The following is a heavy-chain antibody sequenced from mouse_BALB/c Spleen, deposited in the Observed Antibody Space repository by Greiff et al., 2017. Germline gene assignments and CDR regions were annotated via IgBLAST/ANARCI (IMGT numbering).Heavy chain of an antibody. CDR2: IWAGGST. CDR1: GFSLTSYG. V-gene: IGHV2-9*02. CDR3: ARGGITTVVAMDY. D-gene: IGHD1-1*01. J-gene: IGHJ4*01. Sequence: QVQLQQSGPGLVAPSQSLSITCTVSGFSLTSYGVHWVRQPPGKGLEWLGVIWAGGSTNYNSALMSRLSISKDNSKSQVFLKMNSLQTDDTAMYYCARGGITTVVAMDYWGQGTSVTVSS.